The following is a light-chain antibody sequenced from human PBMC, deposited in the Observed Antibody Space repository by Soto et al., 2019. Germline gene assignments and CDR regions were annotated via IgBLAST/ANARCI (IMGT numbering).Light chain of an antibody. J-gene: IGKJ1*01. V-gene: IGKV2-28*01. Sequence: IVNTQFPHSLPVNPGEPASIFCRASQSPPHSNGYNYLVWYLQKPWQSPQLLIYFGSNRASGVPDRFSGSGSGTVFTLKISRVEAEDVGVYYCMQALQTTWTFGQGTKVDIK. CDR1: QSPPHSNGYNY. CDR2: FGS. CDR3: MQALQTTWT.